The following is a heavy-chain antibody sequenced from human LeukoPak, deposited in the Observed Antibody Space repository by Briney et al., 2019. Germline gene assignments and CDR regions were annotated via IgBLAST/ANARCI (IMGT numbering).Heavy chain of an antibody. Sequence: GGSLRLFCAASGFTFSSYAMSWVRQAPGKGLEWVSAISGSGGSTYYADSVKGRFTISRDNSKNTLYLQMNSLRAEDTAVYYCAKDSTTTVTNNWFDPWGQGTLVTVSS. CDR2: ISGSGGST. V-gene: IGHV3-23*01. J-gene: IGHJ5*02. CDR3: AKDSTTTVTNNWFDP. CDR1: GFTFSSYA. D-gene: IGHD4-17*01.